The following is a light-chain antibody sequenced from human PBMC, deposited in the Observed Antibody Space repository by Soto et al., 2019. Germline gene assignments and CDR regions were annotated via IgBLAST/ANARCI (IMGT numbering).Light chain of an antibody. CDR1: SSDVGGYNF. J-gene: IGLJ2*01. CDR3: SSYTSSVTLV. CDR2: EVS. V-gene: IGLV2-14*01. Sequence: QSALTQPASVSGSPGQSITISCTGTSSDVGGYNFVSWYQQHPGKAPKVMIYEVSNRPSGVSYRFSGSKSGNTASLTISGLQAEDEADYYCSSYTSSVTLVFGGGTKVTVL.